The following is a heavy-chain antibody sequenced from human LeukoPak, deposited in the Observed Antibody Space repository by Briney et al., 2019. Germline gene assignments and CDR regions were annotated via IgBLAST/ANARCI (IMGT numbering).Heavy chain of an antibody. CDR2: IRSKAYGGTT. Sequence: GGSLRLSCTASGFTLGDYSMSWVRQAPGKGLEWVGFIRSKAYGGTTEYAASVKGRFTISRDDSKSIAYLQMNSLKTEDTAVYYCTRLYSSGWGHDYWGQGTLVTVSS. CDR3: TRLYSSGWGHDY. V-gene: IGHV3-49*04. D-gene: IGHD6-19*01. CDR1: GFTLGDYS. J-gene: IGHJ4*02.